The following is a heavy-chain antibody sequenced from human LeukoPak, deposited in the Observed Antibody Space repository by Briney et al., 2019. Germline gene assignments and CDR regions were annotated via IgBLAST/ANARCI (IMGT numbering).Heavy chain of an antibody. CDR1: GFTFSSYS. CDR2: ISSSSSYI. CDR3: ARDREITIFGVVIIPGAFDP. J-gene: IGHJ5*02. V-gene: IGHV3-21*01. D-gene: IGHD3-3*01. Sequence: GGSLRLSCAASGFTFSSYSMNSVRQAPGKGLEWVSSISSSSSYIYYADSVKGRFTISRDNAKNSLYLQMNSLRAEDTAVYYCARDREITIFGVVIIPGAFDPWGQGTLVTVSS.